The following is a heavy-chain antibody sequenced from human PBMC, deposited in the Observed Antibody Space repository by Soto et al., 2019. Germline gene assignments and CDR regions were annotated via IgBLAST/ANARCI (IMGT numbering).Heavy chain of an antibody. CDR2: IKSKTDGGTT. D-gene: IGHD3-3*01. V-gene: IGHV3-15*01. CDR3: TTDLVPLRFLEWLPSNGTFDI. J-gene: IGHJ3*02. Sequence: EVQLVESGGGLVKPGGSLRLSCAASGFTFSNAWMSWVRQAPGKGLEWVGRIKSKTDGGTTDYAAPVKGRFTISRDDSKNTLYLQMNSLKTEDTAVYYCTTDLVPLRFLEWLPSNGTFDIWGQGTMVTVSS. CDR1: GFTFSNAW.